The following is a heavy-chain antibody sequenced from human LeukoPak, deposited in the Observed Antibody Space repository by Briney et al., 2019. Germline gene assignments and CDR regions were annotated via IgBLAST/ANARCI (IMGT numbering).Heavy chain of an antibody. CDR3: YWYFDAFDI. V-gene: IGHV3-30*03. Sequence: GGTLRLSCGASGFTFSSYGMHWVRQAPGKGLEWVAVISYDGSNKYYADSVKGRFTISRDNSKNTLYLQMNSLRAEDTAVYYCYWYFDAFDIWGQGTMVTVSS. D-gene: IGHD2-8*02. CDR1: GFTFSSYG. CDR2: ISYDGSNK. J-gene: IGHJ3*02.